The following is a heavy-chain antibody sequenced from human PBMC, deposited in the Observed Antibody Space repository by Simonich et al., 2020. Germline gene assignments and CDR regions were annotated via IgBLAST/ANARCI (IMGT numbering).Heavy chain of an antibody. CDR3: ARARGDSSSWYFDY. Sequence: EVQLVESGGGLVKPGGSLRLSCAASGFTFSSYSMNWVRQAPGNGLEWVSSISSSSSYIYYADSVKGRFTISRDNAKNSLYLQMNSLRAEDTAVYYCARARGDSSSWYFDYWGQGTLVTVSS. J-gene: IGHJ4*02. CDR1: GFTFSSYS. D-gene: IGHD6-13*01. V-gene: IGHV3-21*01. CDR2: ISSSSSYI.